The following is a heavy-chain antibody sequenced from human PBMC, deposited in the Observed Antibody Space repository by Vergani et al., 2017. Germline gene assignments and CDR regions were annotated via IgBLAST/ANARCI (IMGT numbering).Heavy chain of an antibody. CDR1: GFSLSNARMG. Sequence: QVTLKESGPVLVKPTETLTLTCTVSGFSLSNARMGVSWIRQPPGKALEWLAHIFSNDEKSYSTSLKSRLTISKDTSKSQVVLTMTNMDPVDTATYYCARSGSDYYDSSGYASPYYFDYWGQGTLVTVSS. J-gene: IGHJ4*02. V-gene: IGHV2-26*01. CDR2: IFSNDEK. CDR3: ARSGSDYYDSSGYASPYYFDY. D-gene: IGHD3-22*01.